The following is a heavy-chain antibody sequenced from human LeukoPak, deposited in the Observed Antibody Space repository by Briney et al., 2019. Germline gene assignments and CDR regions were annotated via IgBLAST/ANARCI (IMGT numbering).Heavy chain of an antibody. CDR1: GFTVSDNY. Sequence: GGSLRLSCAASGFTVSDNYMSWVRQAPGKGLEWVSSISSSSSYIYYADSVKGRFTISRDNAKNSLYLQMNSLRAEDTAVYYCARRSLGSGDAFDIWGQGTMVTVSS. D-gene: IGHD3-10*01. J-gene: IGHJ3*02. V-gene: IGHV3-21*01. CDR3: ARRSLGSGDAFDI. CDR2: ISSSSSYI.